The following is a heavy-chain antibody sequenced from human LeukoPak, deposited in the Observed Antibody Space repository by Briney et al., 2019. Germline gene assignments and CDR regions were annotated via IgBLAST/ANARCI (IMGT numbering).Heavy chain of an antibody. CDR1: GFTFSSAW. J-gene: IGHJ4*02. Sequence: GGSLRLSCAASGFTFSSAWMSWVRQAPGKGLEWVANVNQDGSGKYYVDSVKGRFTISKDNAKNTLYLQMNSLRAEDTAVYYCAVLDYDSITDYWGQGTLVTVSS. CDR3: AVLDYDSITDY. D-gene: IGHD3-22*01. CDR2: VNQDGSGK. V-gene: IGHV3-7*01.